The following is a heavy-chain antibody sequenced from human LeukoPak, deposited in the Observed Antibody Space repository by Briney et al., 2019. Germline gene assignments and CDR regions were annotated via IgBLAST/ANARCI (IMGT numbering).Heavy chain of an antibody. V-gene: IGHV4-4*02. D-gene: IGHD4-17*01. CDR3: AANGYYSIDH. Sequence: RSSETLSLTCDVSGGSLSITDWWSWVRKPPGKGLGFIGEIYHGGGTNYNPSLESRVTISIDKSRNQFSLRLNSVTAADTAVYYCAANGYYSIDHWGQGILVTVSS. CDR1: GGSLSITDW. J-gene: IGHJ4*02. CDR2: IYHGGGT.